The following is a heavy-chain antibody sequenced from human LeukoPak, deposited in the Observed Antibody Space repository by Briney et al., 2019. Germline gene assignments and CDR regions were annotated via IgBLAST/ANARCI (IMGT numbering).Heavy chain of an antibody. CDR1: GFTFSSYS. J-gene: IGHJ4*02. CDR3: AQSSGYPNYFDY. Sequence: PGGSLRLSCAASGFTFSSYSMNWVRQAPGKGLEWVSSISSSSSYIYYADSVKGRFIISRDNSKNTLYLQMNSLRAEDTAVYYCAQSSGYPNYFDYWGQGTLVTVSS. D-gene: IGHD3-22*01. CDR2: ISSSSSYI. V-gene: IGHV3-21*01.